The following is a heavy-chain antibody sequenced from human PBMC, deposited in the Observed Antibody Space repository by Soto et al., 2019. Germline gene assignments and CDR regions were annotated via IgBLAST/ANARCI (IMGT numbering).Heavy chain of an antibody. J-gene: IGHJ4*02. CDR3: VKAAARGDY. Sequence: PGGSLRLSCAASGFTFGSYWMHWVRQVPGKGLVWVSRINTDGSSTTYADSVKGRFTISRDNAKNTLYLQMNSLRAEDTAVYYCVKAAARGDYWGQGTLVTVSS. CDR2: INTDGSST. V-gene: IGHV3-74*03. CDR1: GFTFGSYW. D-gene: IGHD3-10*01.